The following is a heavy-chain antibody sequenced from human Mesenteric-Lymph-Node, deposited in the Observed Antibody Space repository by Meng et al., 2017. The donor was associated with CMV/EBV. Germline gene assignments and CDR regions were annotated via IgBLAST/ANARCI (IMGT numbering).Heavy chain of an antibody. CDR1: GYTFGTYA. D-gene: IGHD1-14*01. CDR3: ARELGVGNQRDYYYHAMDV. V-gene: IGHV1-18*01. J-gene: IGHJ6*02. Sequence: ASVKVSCKASGYTFGTYAISWVRQAPGQGLEWMGWISPYNGNTNYAQKLQGRVTMTTDTSTRTAYMELRSLRSDDTAVYYCARELGVGNQRDYYYHAMDVWGQGTTVTVSS. CDR2: ISPYNGNT.